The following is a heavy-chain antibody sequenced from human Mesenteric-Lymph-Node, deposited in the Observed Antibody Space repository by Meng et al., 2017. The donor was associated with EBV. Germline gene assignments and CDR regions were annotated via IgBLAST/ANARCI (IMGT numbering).Heavy chain of an antibody. J-gene: IGHJ4*02. CDR2: ISSSSSYI. Sequence: EVQLVESGGGLVKPGGSLRLSCAASGFTFSSYSMNWVRQAPGKGLEWVSSISSSSSYIYYADSVKGRFTISRDNAKNSLYLQMNSLRAEDTAVYYCARDAAAAGTGFDYWGQGPLVTVSS. CDR3: ARDAAAAGTGFDY. D-gene: IGHD6-13*01. CDR1: GFTFSSYS. V-gene: IGHV3-21*01.